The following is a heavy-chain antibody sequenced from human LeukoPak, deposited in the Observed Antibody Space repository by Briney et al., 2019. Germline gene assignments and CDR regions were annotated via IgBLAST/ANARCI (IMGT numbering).Heavy chain of an antibody. CDR3: AKDAQRGFDYSNSLEY. J-gene: IGHJ4*02. D-gene: IGHD4-11*01. Sequence: GGSLRLSCAASGFTFSHFGFHWVRQAPGRGLEWVAVIWSDGTNKYYGNSVKGRFNIHRDDSQNRVYLQMNNLRVDDTAIYFCAKDAQRGFDYSNSLEYWGQGSPVTVSS. CDR1: GFTFSHFG. V-gene: IGHV3-33*03. CDR2: IWSDGTNK.